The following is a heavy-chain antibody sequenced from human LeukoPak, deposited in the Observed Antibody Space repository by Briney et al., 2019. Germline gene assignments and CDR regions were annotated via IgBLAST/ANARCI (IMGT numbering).Heavy chain of an antibody. D-gene: IGHD1-1*01. V-gene: IGHV3-21*01. CDR3: AIDSYTRRYDY. CDR2: IISSSSYI. J-gene: IGHJ4*02. CDR1: GFTFSSYS. Sequence: GGSLRPSCAASGFTFSSYSMNWVRQAPGKGLEWVSSIISSSSYIYYADSVKGRFTISRDNAKNSLYLQMNSLRAEDTAVYYCAIDSYTRRYDYWGKGTLVTVSS.